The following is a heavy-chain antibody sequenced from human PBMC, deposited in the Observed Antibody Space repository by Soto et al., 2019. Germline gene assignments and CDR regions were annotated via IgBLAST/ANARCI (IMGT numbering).Heavy chain of an antibody. CDR3: GRQGFAALIGAVDE. CDR2: VHDSWGS. V-gene: IGHV4-59*08. D-gene: IGHD2-8*01. Sequence: PSETLSLTCTVSGGSISSYYWRWIRQPPGKGLEWIGYVHDSWGSHYNPSLKSRVAISLDGARVQFALILTSVTAADTAVYSWGRQGFAALIGAVDEWGEGTRVTV. J-gene: IGHJ3*01. CDR1: GGSISSYY.